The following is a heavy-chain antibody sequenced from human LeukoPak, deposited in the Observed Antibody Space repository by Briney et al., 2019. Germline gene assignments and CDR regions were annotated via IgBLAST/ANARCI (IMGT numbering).Heavy chain of an antibody. CDR3: ARAMIVGRPTFYFDY. CDR2: INPSGGST. D-gene: IGHD3-22*01. V-gene: IGHV1-46*01. CDR1: GYTFTSYY. Sequence: ASVKVSCKASGYTFTSYYMHWVRQAPGQGLEWMGIINPSGGSTSYAQKFQGRVTMTRGTSTSTVYMELSSLRSEDTAVYYCARAMIVGRPTFYFDYWGQGTLVTVSS. J-gene: IGHJ4*02.